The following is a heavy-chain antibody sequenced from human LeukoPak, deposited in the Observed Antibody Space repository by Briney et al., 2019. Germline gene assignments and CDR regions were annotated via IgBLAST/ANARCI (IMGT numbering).Heavy chain of an antibody. CDR1: GGTFSSYA. D-gene: IGHD2-2*02. CDR2: IIPIFGTA. V-gene: IGHV1-69*06. J-gene: IGHJ6*03. Sequence: ASVKVSCKASGGTFSSYAISWVRQAPGRGLEWMGGIIPIFGTANYAQKFRGRVTITADKSTSTAYMELSSLRSEDTAVYYCARVAAEVVGVPGAIGFGWLRRDYYYMDVWGKGTTVTVSS. CDR3: ARVAAEVVGVPGAIGFGWLRRDYYYMDV.